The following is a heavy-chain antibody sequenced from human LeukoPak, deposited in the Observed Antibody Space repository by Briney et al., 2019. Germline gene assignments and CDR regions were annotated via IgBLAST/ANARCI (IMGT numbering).Heavy chain of an antibody. Sequence: PGGSLRLSCAASGFTFSNYAMSWVRQAPGKGLEWVSAISGSGGSTYYADSVKGRFTISRDNSKNTLYLQMNSLRAEDTAVYYCAKDLDTPEGRTGDAFDIWGQGTMVTVSS. CDR2: ISGSGGST. D-gene: IGHD1-14*01. CDR1: GFTFSNYA. V-gene: IGHV3-23*01. CDR3: AKDLDTPEGRTGDAFDI. J-gene: IGHJ3*02.